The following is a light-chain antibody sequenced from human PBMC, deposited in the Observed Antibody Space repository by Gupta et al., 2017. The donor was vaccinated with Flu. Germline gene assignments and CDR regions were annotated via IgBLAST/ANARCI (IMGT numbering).Light chain of an antibody. CDR3: NSRDSTDNHQAV. Sequence: SSELTQDPAVSVALGQTVRITCQGDSPRNSYASWYQQKPGQAPVLVIYAKNIRPSGIPDRFSGSSSRNTASLTIAGAQAEDEADYYCNSRDSTDNHQAVFGGGTKLTVL. CDR1: SPRNSY. CDR2: AKN. V-gene: IGLV3-19*01. J-gene: IGLJ2*01.